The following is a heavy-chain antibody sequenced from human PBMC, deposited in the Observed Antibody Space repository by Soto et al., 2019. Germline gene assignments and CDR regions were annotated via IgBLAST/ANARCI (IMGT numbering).Heavy chain of an antibody. CDR3: ARTRGGPSLDY. V-gene: IGHV3-11*04. J-gene: IGHJ4*02. D-gene: IGHD2-2*01. CDR2: ISSTGRTI. Sequence: PGGSLRLSCGASGFTFSNYYMSWIRQAPGKGLEWVSYISSTGRTIYYADSVKGRFTISRDNAKNSLYLQMNSLRAEDTAVYYCARTRGGPSLDYWGQGTLVTVSS. CDR1: GFTFSNYY.